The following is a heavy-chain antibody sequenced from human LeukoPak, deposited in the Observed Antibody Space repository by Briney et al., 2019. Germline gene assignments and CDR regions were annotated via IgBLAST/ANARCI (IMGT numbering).Heavy chain of an antibody. J-gene: IGHJ5*02. D-gene: IGHD1-26*01. V-gene: IGHV3-21*01. CDR1: GFTFSSYA. CDR2: ISSSSSYI. Sequence: GGSLRLSCAGSGFTFSSYAMSWVRQAPGKGPEWVSSISSSSSYIYYADSVKGRFTISRDNAKNSLYLQVNSLRAEDTAVYYCARMASGVAGATTGWFDPWGQGTLVTVSS. CDR3: ARMASGVAGATTGWFDP.